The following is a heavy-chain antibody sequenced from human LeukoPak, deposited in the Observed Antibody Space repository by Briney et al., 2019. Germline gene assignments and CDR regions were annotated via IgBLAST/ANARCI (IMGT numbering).Heavy chain of an antibody. D-gene: IGHD3-10*01. CDR3: ASSTSYYYGSGSFYGMDV. Sequence: GGSLRLSCAASGFTFSSYSMNWVRQAPGKGLEWVSSISSSSSYIYYADSVKGRFTISRDKAKNSLYLQMNSLRAEDTAVYYCASSTSYYYGSGSFYGMDVWGKGTTVTVSS. J-gene: IGHJ6*04. CDR2: ISSSSSYI. CDR1: GFTFSSYS. V-gene: IGHV3-21*01.